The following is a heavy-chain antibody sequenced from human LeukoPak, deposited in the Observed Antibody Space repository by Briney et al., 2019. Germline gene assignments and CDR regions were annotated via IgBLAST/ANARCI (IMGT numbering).Heavy chain of an antibody. CDR2: IKQDGSEK. Sequence: GGSLRLSCAASGFTFDDYAMHWVRQAPGKGLEWVANIKQDGSEKNYVDSVKGRFTISRDNAKTSLYLQMNSLRAEDTAVYYCARSLWPEDYWGQGTLVTVSS. J-gene: IGHJ4*02. D-gene: IGHD5-18*01. CDR1: GFTFDDYA. V-gene: IGHV3-7*01. CDR3: ARSLWPEDY.